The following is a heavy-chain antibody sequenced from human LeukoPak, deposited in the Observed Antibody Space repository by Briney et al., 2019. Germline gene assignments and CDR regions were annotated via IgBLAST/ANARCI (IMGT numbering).Heavy chain of an antibody. CDR1: TFTFSSYA. J-gene: IGHJ5*01. CDR2: ISAGADST. Sequence: GGSLRLSSAASTFTFSSYAVSWVRQAPGKGLEWVSAISAGADSTYYADSVQGRFTISRDNSKNTLFLQMSGLRAEDTAVYFCARGAYGDYDSWGQGTLVTVSS. D-gene: IGHD4-17*01. V-gene: IGHV3-23*01. CDR3: ARGAYGDYDS.